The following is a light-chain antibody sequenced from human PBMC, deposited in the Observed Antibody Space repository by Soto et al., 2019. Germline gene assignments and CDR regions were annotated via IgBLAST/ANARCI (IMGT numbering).Light chain of an antibody. V-gene: IGLV2-14*01. Sequence: QSALTQPASVSGSPGQSITISCTGTSSDVGSYNYVSWYQQHPGKATRLIIYDVSNRPSGVSDRFSGSKSGNTASLTISGVQAEDESDYYCSSYTSSRTLVFGGGTKLTVL. J-gene: IGLJ2*01. CDR3: SSYTSSRTLV. CDR2: DVS. CDR1: SSDVGSYNY.